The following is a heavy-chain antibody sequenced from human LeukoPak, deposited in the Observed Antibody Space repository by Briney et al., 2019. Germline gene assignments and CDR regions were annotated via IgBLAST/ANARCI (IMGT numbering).Heavy chain of an antibody. J-gene: IGHJ5*02. CDR3: ATRQNTIFGVKGWFDP. CDR2: FDPEDGET. V-gene: IGHV1-24*01. CDR1: GYTLTELS. D-gene: IGHD3-3*01. Sequence: ASVKVSCKVSGYTLTELSMHWVRQAPGKGLEWMGGFDPEDGETIYAQKFQGRVTMTEDTSTDTAYMELSSLRSEDTAVYYCATRQNTIFGVKGWFDPWGQGTLVTVSS.